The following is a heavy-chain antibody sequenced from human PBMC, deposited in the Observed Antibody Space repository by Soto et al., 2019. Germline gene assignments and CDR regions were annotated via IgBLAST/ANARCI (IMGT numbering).Heavy chain of an antibody. J-gene: IGHJ5*02. CDR1: GGRFSSYF. V-gene: IGHV1-69*01. CDR3: ARVRSQSHFVVVPAAIDSFWFDP. Sequence: VKGSCKAIGGRFSSYFISWVRQAPGKGLERMGGIIPIVGTANYAQKFKSRVTLTADDSTSPDYMELSSLRSAVTAVYYCARVRSQSHFVVVPAAIDSFWFDPWGQGTLVTVSS. D-gene: IGHD2-2*01. CDR2: IIPIVGTA.